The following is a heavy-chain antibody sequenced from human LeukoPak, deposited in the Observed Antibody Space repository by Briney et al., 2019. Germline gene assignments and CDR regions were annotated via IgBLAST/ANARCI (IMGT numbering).Heavy chain of an antibody. D-gene: IGHD3-22*01. CDR2: IRYDGSNK. V-gene: IGHV3-30*02. J-gene: IGHJ4*02. CDR3: AKRGSGYYALDY. Sequence: SGGSLRLSCAASGFTFSSYGMHWVRQAPGKGLEWVAFIRYDGSNKYYADSVKGRFTISRDNSKNTLYLQMNSLRAEDTAVYYCAKRGSGYYALDYWGQGTLVTVSS. CDR1: GFTFSSYG.